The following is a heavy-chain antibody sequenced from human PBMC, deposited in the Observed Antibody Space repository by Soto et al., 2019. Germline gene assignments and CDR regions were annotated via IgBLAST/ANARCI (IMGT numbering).Heavy chain of an antibody. CDR1: GTSVSYYY. CDR3: ARDAESFHH. CDR2: IYYSGNT. V-gene: IGHV4-59*02. J-gene: IGHJ1*01. Sequence: SETLSLTCTVSGTSVSYYYWSWIRQPPGKGLEWIGYIYYSGNTKYSPSLKSRVIVSVDTSKNQFSLKLRSVTAADTAVYYCARDAESFHHWGQGTLVTVSS.